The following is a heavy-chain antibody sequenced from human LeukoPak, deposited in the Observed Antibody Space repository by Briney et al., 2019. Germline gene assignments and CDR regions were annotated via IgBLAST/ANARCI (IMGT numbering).Heavy chain of an antibody. CDR1: GGSISSGGYY. D-gene: IGHD4-11*01. J-gene: IGHJ5*02. Sequence: PSETLPLTCTVSGGSISSGGYYWSWIRQHPGKGLEWIGYIHHSGSTHYNPSLKSRVTISVDVSKNQFSLKLSSVTAADTAVYYCARLDSSSYGVLGWFDPWGQGSLVTVSS. CDR2: IHHSGST. V-gene: IGHV4-31*03. CDR3: ARLDSSSYGVLGWFDP.